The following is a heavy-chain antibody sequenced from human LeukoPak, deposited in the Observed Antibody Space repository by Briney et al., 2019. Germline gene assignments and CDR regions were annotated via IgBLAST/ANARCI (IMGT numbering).Heavy chain of an antibody. J-gene: IGHJ4*02. V-gene: IGHV3-48*04. Sequence: GGSLRLSCEFSGLIFSTYAMNWVRQAPGKGLEWISYISGSSSGSTSITQYADSVKGRFTISRDDAKNSLHLQMDSLSAEDTAVYYCARDFRSGYYTEDWGQGALVIVSS. CDR2: ISGSSSGSTSIT. D-gene: IGHD3-3*01. CDR3: ARDFRSGYYTED. CDR1: GLIFSTYA.